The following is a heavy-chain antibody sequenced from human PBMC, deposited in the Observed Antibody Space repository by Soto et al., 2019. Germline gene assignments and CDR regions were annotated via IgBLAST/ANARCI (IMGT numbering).Heavy chain of an antibody. V-gene: IGHV3-30*18. CDR2: ISYDGSNK. J-gene: IGHJ4*02. CDR3: AKGSDYYFDY. Sequence: PGGSLRLSCAASGFTFSSYGMHWVRQAPGKGLEWVAVISYDGSNKYYADSVKGRFTISRDNSKNTLYLQMNSLRAEDTAVYYCAKGSDYYFDYWGQGTLVTVSS. CDR1: GFTFSSYG.